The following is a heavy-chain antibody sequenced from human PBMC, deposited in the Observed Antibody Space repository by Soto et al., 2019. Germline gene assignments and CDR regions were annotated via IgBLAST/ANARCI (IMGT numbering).Heavy chain of an antibody. V-gene: IGHV4-4*02. CDR3: VRDEAHYDILTGSSLGRAFDI. CDR2: IYHTGRT. J-gene: IGHJ3*02. CDR1: NTSISSSNW. D-gene: IGHD3-9*01. Sequence: QVQLQESGPSLVKPSGTLSLTCVITNTSISSSNWWSWVRQAPGKGLEWIGEIYHTGRTNYAPSLKSRVTMSIDKSNNRFSLRLTSLTAADTAVYYCVRDEAHYDILTGSSLGRAFDIWGQGTIVTVSS.